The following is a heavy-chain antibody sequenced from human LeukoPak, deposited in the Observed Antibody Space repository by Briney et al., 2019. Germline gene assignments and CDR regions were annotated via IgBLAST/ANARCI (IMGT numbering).Heavy chain of an antibody. CDR2: ISSSSSYI. Sequence: GGSLRLSCAASGFTFSSYSMNWVRQAPGKGLEWVSSISSSSSYIYYADSVKGRFTISRDNAKNSLYLQMNSLRAEDTAVYYCARAEYSSGWYGVLGYWGQGTLVTVSS. CDR1: GFTFSSYS. CDR3: ARAEYSSGWYGVLGY. J-gene: IGHJ4*02. V-gene: IGHV3-21*01. D-gene: IGHD6-19*01.